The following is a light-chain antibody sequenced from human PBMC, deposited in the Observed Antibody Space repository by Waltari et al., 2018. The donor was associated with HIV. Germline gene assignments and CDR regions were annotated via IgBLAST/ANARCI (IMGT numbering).Light chain of an antibody. CDR3: QQRSNWSIT. J-gene: IGKJ5*01. CDR1: QSVSSY. V-gene: IGKV3-11*01. CDR2: DTS. Sequence: EIVLIQSPATLSLSPGERATLSCRASQSVSSYLARYDQKPGQSPRLLIYDTSTRATGIPARFSGSWSATDFTLTITSLEPEDSAVYYCQQRSNWSITFGQGTRLEIK.